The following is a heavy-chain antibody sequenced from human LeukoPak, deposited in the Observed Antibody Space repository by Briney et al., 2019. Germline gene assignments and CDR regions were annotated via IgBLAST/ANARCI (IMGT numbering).Heavy chain of an antibody. CDR2: ISYDGSNK. V-gene: IGHV3-30-3*01. Sequence: GGSLRLSCAASGFTFSSYAMHWVRQAPGKGLEWVAVISYDGSNKYYADSVKGRFTISRDNSKNTLYLQMNSLRAEDTAVYYCAREGPGGNRGGYYYYGMDVWGQGTTVTVSS. D-gene: IGHD4-23*01. J-gene: IGHJ6*02. CDR1: GFTFSSYA. CDR3: AREGPGGNRGGYYYYGMDV.